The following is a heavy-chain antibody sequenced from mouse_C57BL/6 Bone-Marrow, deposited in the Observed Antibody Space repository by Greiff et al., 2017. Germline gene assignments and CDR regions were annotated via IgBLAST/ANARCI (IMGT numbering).Heavy chain of an antibody. CDR2: IDPENGDT. CDR1: GFNIKDDY. J-gene: IGHJ4*01. D-gene: IGHD1-1*01. CDR3: TTDYYGISYRGYYAMDY. V-gene: IGHV14-4*01. Sequence: EVQLQQSGAELVRPGASVKLSCTASGFNIKDDYMHWVKQRPEQGLAWIGWIDPENGDTEYASKFQGKATITADTSSNPAYLQLSSLTSEDTAVYYCTTDYYGISYRGYYAMDYWGQGTSVTVSS.